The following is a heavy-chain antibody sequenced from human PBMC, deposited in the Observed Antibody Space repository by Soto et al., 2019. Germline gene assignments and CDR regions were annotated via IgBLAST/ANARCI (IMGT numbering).Heavy chain of an antibody. J-gene: IGHJ6*02. CDR3: ARNTYYYGSGSPYYHGMDV. CDR2: IIPIFGTA. CDR1: GGTFSSYA. V-gene: IGHV1-69*13. D-gene: IGHD3-10*01. Sequence: SVKVSCKASGGTFSSYAISWVRQAPGQGLEWMGGIIPIFGTANYAQKFQGRVTITADESTSTAYMELSSLRSEDTAVYYCARNTYYYGSGSPYYHGMDVWGQGTTVTVSS.